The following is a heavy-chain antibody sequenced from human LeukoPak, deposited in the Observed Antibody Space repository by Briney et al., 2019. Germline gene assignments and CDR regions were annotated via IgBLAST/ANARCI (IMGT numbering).Heavy chain of an antibody. Sequence: GASVKVSCKASGYTILSYDISWVRQAPGQGLEWMGRIIPILGIANYAQKFQGRVTITADKSTSTAYMELSSLRSEDTAVYYCARGGTYYYDSSGSILGYWGQGTLVTVSS. D-gene: IGHD3-22*01. J-gene: IGHJ4*02. CDR2: IIPILGIA. V-gene: IGHV1-69*04. CDR1: GYTILSYD. CDR3: ARGGTYYYDSSGSILGY.